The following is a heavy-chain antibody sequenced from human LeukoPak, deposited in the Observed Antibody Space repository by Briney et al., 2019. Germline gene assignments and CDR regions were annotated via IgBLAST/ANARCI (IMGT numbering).Heavy chain of an antibody. CDR1: GYTFTSYG. CDR2: ISAYNGNT. D-gene: IGHD2-15*01. J-gene: IGHJ5*02. V-gene: IGHV1-18*01. CDR3: AGMVVAATPVWFDP. Sequence: GASVKVSCKASGYTFTSYGISWVRQAPGQGLEWMGWISAYNGNTNYAQKLQGRVTMTTDTSTSTAYMELRSLRSDDTAVYYCAGMVVAATPVWFDPWGQGTLVTVSS.